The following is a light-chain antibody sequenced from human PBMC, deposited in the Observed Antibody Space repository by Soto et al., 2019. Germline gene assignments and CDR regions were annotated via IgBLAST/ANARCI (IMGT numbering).Light chain of an antibody. CDR2: DAS. J-gene: IGKJ4*01. CDR3: QQRSSWPLT. Sequence: EIVLTQSPATLSLSPGERATLSCRASQSVSSYLACYQQKPDQAPRLLIYDASNRATGIPARFSGSGYGTDFTLTISSLEPEDFAVYYCQQRSSWPLTFGGGNKVEIK. V-gene: IGKV3-11*01. CDR1: QSVSSY.